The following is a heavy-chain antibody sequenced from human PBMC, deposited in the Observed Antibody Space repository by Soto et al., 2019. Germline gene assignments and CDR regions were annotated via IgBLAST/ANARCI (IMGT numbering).Heavy chain of an antibody. D-gene: IGHD6-19*01. CDR2: IHHSGST. CDR1: SASIITEQR. J-gene: IGHJ4*02. CDR3: ARSFGWYSIDH. Sequence: QMQLQESGPGLVKPSETLSLTCAGSSASIITEQRWTWVRQPPGKGLEWIGEIHHSGSTNNNPSLRSRVTMSVDKSKNQFSLNLNSVTAADTALYYCARSFGWYSIDHWGQGTLVIVSS. V-gene: IGHV4-4*02.